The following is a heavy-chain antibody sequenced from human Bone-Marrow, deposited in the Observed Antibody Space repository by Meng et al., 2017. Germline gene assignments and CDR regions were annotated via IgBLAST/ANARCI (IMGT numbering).Heavy chain of an antibody. J-gene: IGHJ3*02. CDR3: TTVTMYYDILTGYYSGLGAFDI. CDR1: GFTFSNAW. D-gene: IGHD3-9*01. Sequence: GESLKISCAASGFTFSNAWMSWVRQAPGKGLEWVGRIKSKTDGGTTDYAAPVKGRFTTSRDDSKNTLYLQMNSLKTEDTAVYYCTTVTMYYDILTGYYSGLGAFDIWGQGRMVTVSS. CDR2: IKSKTDGGTT. V-gene: IGHV3-15*01.